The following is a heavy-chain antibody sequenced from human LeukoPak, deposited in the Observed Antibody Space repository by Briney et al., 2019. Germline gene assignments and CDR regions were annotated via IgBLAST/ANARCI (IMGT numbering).Heavy chain of an antibody. CDR2: ITYDGSNK. CDR1: GLTFSSYA. V-gene: IGHV3-30*04. Sequence: PGRSLRPSCAASGLTFSSYAMRWVRQAPGKGLEWVAAITYDGSNKYYADSVKGRFTISRDKTKTPLYLQMNSLRAEDTAVYYCAGVWLPGCRGCSCYSYYYYGMYVWGEGTTGTVSS. D-gene: IGHD2-15*01. J-gene: IGHJ6*04. CDR3: AGVWLPGCRGCSCYSYYYYGMYV.